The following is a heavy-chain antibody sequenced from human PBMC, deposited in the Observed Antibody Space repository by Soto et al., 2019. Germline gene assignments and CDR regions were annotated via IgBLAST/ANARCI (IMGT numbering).Heavy chain of an antibody. CDR2: ISAYNGNT. D-gene: IGHD3-22*01. V-gene: IGHV1-18*01. CDR1: GGTFSSYA. Sequence: ASVKVSCKASGGTFSSYAISWVRQAPGQGLERMGWISAYNGNTNYAQKLQGRVTMTTDTSTSTAYMELRCLRSDDTAVYYCARVRDYYDSSGYYVDYWGQGTLVTVSS. CDR3: ARVRDYYDSSGYYVDY. J-gene: IGHJ4*02.